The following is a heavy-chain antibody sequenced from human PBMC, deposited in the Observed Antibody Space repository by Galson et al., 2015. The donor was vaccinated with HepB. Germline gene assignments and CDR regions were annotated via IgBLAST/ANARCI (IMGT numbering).Heavy chain of an antibody. D-gene: IGHD4-11*01. CDR3: AIEGRTMTTVSTRSFDN. CDR1: GYTFTSYG. Sequence: SVKVSCKASGYTFTSYGISWVRQAPGQGLEWMGWISAYNGNTNYAQKFQGRVTMTTDTSTNTASMELRSLRSDDTAVYYCAIEGRTMTTVSTRSFDNWGQGTLVTVSS. V-gene: IGHV1-18*01. J-gene: IGHJ4*02. CDR2: ISAYNGNT.